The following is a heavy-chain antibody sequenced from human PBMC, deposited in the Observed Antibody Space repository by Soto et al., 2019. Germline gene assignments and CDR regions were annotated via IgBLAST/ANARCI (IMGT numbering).Heavy chain of an antibody. CDR3: ARHGGLEYYDILTGYYRRKNWFDP. CDR1: GGSISSYY. J-gene: IGHJ5*02. D-gene: IGHD3-9*01. V-gene: IGHV4-59*08. CDR2: IYYSGST. Sequence: SETLSLTCTVSGGSISSYYWSWIRQPPGKGLEWIGYIYYSGSTNYNPSLKSRVTISVDTSKNQFSLKLSSVTAADTAVYYCARHGGLEYYDILTGYYRRKNWFDPWGQGTLVTVSS.